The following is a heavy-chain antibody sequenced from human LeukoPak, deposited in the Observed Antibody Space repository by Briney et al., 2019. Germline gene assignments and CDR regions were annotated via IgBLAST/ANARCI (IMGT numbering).Heavy chain of an antibody. CDR1: GYTFTSYY. J-gene: IGHJ6*03. D-gene: IGHD3-16*01. Sequence: ASVKVSCKASGYTFTSYYMHWVRQAPGQGLEWMGIINPSGGSTSYAQKFQGRVTMTRDMSTSTVYMELSSLRSEDTAVYYCAANPLGDYYYMDVWGKGTTVTVSS. V-gene: IGHV1-46*01. CDR2: INPSGGST. CDR3: AANPLGDYYYMDV.